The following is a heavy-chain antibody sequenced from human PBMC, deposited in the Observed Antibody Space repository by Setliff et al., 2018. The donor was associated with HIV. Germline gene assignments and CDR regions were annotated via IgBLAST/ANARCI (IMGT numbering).Heavy chain of an antibody. D-gene: IGHD2-15*01. CDR2: IHYKGSI. V-gene: IGHV4-30-4*08. Sequence: PSETLSLTCTVSGDSIISGDYYWSWIRQSPGKGLEWIGHIHYKGSIDYNASLKSRLAISSDTSKNQFSLNLSSVIAADTAIYFCARFTVVVFGAGEPSWFDPWGQGILVTVSS. J-gene: IGHJ5*02. CDR3: ARFTVVVFGAGEPSWFDP. CDR1: GDSIISGDYY.